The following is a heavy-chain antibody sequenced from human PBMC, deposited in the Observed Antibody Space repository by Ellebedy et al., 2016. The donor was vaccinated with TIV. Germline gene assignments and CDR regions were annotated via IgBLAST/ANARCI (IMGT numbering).Heavy chain of an antibody. CDR3: AKVYHYGSRRYSENYYYGLDV. CDR2: MSGSGGST. J-gene: IGHJ6*02. Sequence: GESLKISXEASGFTFSSYAMYWVRQAPGKGLEWVSSMSGSGGSTYYADSVKGRFTISRDRSKNTLYLQMNSLRVEDAAVYYCAKVYHYGSRRYSENYYYGLDVWGQGTTVTVSS. V-gene: IGHV3-23*01. D-gene: IGHD3-10*01. CDR1: GFTFSSYA.